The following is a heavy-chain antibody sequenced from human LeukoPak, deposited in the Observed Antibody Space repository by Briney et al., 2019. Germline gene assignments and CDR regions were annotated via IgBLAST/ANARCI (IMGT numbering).Heavy chain of an antibody. CDR3: ARGNIVVVPAAILGYYYYYMDV. CDR2: IIPIFGTA. D-gene: IGHD2-2*01. V-gene: IGHV1-69*13. J-gene: IGHJ6*03. Sequence: SVKVSCKASGGTFSSYAINWVRQAPGQGLEWMGGIIPIFGTANYAQKFQGRVTITADESTSTAYIELSSLRSEDTAVYYCARGNIVVVPAAILGYYYYYMDVWGKGTTVTISS. CDR1: GGTFSSYA.